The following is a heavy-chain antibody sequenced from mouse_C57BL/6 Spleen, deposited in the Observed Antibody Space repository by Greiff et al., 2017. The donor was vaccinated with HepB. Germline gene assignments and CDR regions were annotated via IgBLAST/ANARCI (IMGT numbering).Heavy chain of an antibody. CDR2: IYPGDGDT. Sequence: VQLVESGPELVKPGASVKISCKASGYAFSSSWMNWVKQRPGKGLEWIGRIYPGDGDTNYNGKFKGKATLTADKSSSTAYMQLSSLTSEDSAVYFCAIYGSSSYYYAMDYWGQGTSVTVSS. CDR1: GYAFSSSW. D-gene: IGHD1-1*01. V-gene: IGHV1-82*01. J-gene: IGHJ4*01. CDR3: AIYGSSSYYYAMDY.